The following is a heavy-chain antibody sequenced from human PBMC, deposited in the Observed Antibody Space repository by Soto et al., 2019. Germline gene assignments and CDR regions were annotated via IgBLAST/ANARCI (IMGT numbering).Heavy chain of an antibody. CDR1: GYTFTSYY. D-gene: IGHD2-21*02. Sequence: QVQLVQSGAEVKKPGASVKVSCKASGYTFTSYYIHWVRQAPGQGLEWMAIISTSGGSTSYAQNFQSRDTMTRDTTTSTVYMELSSLRSEDTAVYYCARDTGGGNSVFDYWRQGTLDTVSS. CDR3: ARDTGGGNSVFDY. CDR2: ISTSGGST. V-gene: IGHV1-46*01. J-gene: IGHJ4*02.